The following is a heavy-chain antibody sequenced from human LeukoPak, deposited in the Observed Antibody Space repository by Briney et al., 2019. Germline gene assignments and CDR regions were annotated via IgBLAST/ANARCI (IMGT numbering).Heavy chain of an antibody. Sequence: ASVKVSCKASGYTFTGFYMHWVRQAPGQGLEWMGWINPNSGGTNYAQKFQGRVTMTRDTSISTAYMELSRLRSDDTAVYYCARDPSPYNWKDEYNWFDPWGQGTLVTVSS. D-gene: IGHD1-1*01. CDR1: GYTFTGFY. CDR3: ARDPSPYNWKDEYNWFDP. J-gene: IGHJ5*02. CDR2: INPNSGGT. V-gene: IGHV1-2*02.